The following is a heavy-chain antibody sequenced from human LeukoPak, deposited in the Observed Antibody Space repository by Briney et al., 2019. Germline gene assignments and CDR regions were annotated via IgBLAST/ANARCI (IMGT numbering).Heavy chain of an antibody. CDR1: GGSFSGYY. V-gene: IGHV4-34*01. Sequence: SETLSLTCAVYGGSFSGYYWSWIRQPPGKGLEWIGEINHSGSTNYNPSLKSRVTISVDTSKNQFSLKLSSVTAADTAVYYCAGGFGGVIADYWGQGTLVTVSS. CDR3: AGGFGGVIADY. D-gene: IGHD3-16*02. J-gene: IGHJ4*02. CDR2: INHSGST.